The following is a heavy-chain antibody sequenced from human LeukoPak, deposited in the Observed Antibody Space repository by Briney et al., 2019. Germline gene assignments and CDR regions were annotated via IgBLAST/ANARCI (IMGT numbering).Heavy chain of an antibody. CDR1: GGSISSYY. Sequence: SETLSLTCTVSGGSISSYYWSWIRQPPGKGLEWIGYIYYSGSTNYNPSLKSRVTISVDTSKNQFSLKLSSVTAADTAVYYCARGTVRYFVYYWGQGTLVTVPS. CDR2: IYYSGST. V-gene: IGHV4-59*01. D-gene: IGHD3-9*01. CDR3: ARGTVRYFVYY. J-gene: IGHJ4*02.